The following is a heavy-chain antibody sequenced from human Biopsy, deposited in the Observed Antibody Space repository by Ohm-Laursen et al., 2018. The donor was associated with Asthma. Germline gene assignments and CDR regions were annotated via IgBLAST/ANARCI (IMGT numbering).Heavy chain of an antibody. V-gene: IGHV3-74*01. J-gene: IGHJ6*02. D-gene: IGHD3-3*01. CDR3: AKWDTYYDFWSGYYTRYNYYYYGMDV. Sequence: SLRLSCAASGFTFSSYWMHWVRQAPGKGLMWVSRINSDGSSTTYADSVKGRFTISRDNSKNTLYLQMNSLRAEDTAVYYCAKWDTYYDFWSGYYTRYNYYYYGMDVWGQGTTVTVSS. CDR2: INSDGSST. CDR1: GFTFSSYW.